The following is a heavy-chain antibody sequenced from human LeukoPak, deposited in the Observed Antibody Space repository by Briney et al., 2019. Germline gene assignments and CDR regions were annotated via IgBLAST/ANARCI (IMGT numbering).Heavy chain of an antibody. D-gene: IGHD2-2*02. CDR3: ARDIVVVPAAIRPDPYYYYYYMDV. CDR2: INAGNGNT. V-gene: IGHV1-3*01. J-gene: IGHJ6*03. Sequence: ASVKVSCKASGYTFTSYAMHWVRQAPGQRLEWMGWINAGNGNTKYSQKFQGRVTITRDTSASTAYMELSSLRSEDTAVYYCARDIVVVPAAIRPDPYYYYYYMDVWGKGTTVTVSS. CDR1: GYTFTSYA.